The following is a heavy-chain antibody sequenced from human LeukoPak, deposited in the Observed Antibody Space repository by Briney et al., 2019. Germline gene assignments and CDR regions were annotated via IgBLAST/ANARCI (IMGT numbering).Heavy chain of an antibody. CDR2: INHSGST. J-gene: IGHJ4*02. D-gene: IGHD2-2*01. V-gene: IGHV4-34*01. CDR1: GGSFSGYY. CDR3: ARGEGVPAATYYFDY. Sequence: SETLSLTCAVYGGSFSGYYWSWIRQPPGKGLEWIGEINHSGSTNYNPSLKSRVTISVGTSMNQFSLKLSSVTAADTAVYYCARGEGVPAATYYFDYWGQGTLVTVSS.